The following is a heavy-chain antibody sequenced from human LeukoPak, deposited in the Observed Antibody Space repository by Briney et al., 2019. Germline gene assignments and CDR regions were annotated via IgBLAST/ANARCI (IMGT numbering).Heavy chain of an antibody. CDR1: GDSVSSNSVT. CDR3: ARRLTQYDCFDP. J-gene: IGHJ5*02. Sequence: SQTLSLTCAISGDSVSSNSVTWNWIRQSPSRCLEWLGRTYYRSTWYNDYAVSVRSRITVNPDTSKNQFSLHLNSVTPEDTAVYYCARRLTQYDCFDPWGQGILVTVSS. V-gene: IGHV6-1*01. D-gene: IGHD2-2*01. CDR2: TYYRSTWYN.